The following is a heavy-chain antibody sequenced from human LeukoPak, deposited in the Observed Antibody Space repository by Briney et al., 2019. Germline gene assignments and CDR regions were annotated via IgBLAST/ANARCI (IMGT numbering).Heavy chain of an antibody. CDR3: AREEGYVWGSYRYGVDY. V-gene: IGHV1-46*01. Sequence: GASVKVSCKASGYTFTSYYMHWVRQAPVQGLEWMGIINPSGGSTSYAQKFQGRVTMTRDMSTSTVYMELSSLRSEDTAVYYCAREEGYVWGSYRYGVDYWGRGTLVTVSS. D-gene: IGHD3-16*02. J-gene: IGHJ4*02. CDR1: GYTFTSYY. CDR2: INPSGGST.